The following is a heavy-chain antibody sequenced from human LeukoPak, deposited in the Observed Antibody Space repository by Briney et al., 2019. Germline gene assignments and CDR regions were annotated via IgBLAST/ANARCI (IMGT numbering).Heavy chain of an antibody. Sequence: PGGSLRLSCAASGFTFSSYGMHWVRQAPGKGLEWVAFIRYDGSNKYYADSVKGRFTISRDNSKNTLYLQMNSLRAEDTAVYYCAKDLYCSSTSCPPDAFDIWGQGTMVTVSS. CDR2: IRYDGSNK. J-gene: IGHJ3*02. CDR3: AKDLYCSSTSCPPDAFDI. V-gene: IGHV3-30*02. CDR1: GFTFSSYG. D-gene: IGHD2-2*01.